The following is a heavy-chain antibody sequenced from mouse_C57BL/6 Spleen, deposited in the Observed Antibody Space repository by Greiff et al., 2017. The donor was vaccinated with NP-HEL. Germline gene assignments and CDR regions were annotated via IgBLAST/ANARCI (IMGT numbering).Heavy chain of an antibody. V-gene: IGHV1-69*01. CDR1: GYTFTSYW. CDR3: ARRSPDGYYVGY. J-gene: IGHJ4*01. CDR2: IDPSDSYT. D-gene: IGHD2-3*01. Sequence: QVQLQQSGAELVMPGASVKLSCKASGYTFTSYWMHWVKQRPGQGLEWIGEIDPSDSYTNYNQKFKGKSTLTVDKSSSTAYMQLSSLTSEDSAVYYCARRSPDGYYVGYWGQGTSVTVSS.